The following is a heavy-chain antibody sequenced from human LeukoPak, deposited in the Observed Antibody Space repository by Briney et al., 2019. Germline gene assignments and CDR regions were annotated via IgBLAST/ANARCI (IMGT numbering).Heavy chain of an antibody. Sequence: PSQTLSLTCTVSSGSISSGNYYWSLIRQPAGKGLEWVGRVYNNGSTNYNPSLKSRVTISLDTSKDQFSLKLSSVTAADTAVYYCAISRAELWGRGTLVTVSS. CDR1: SGSISSGNYY. J-gene: IGHJ2*01. CDR3: AISRAEL. V-gene: IGHV4-61*02. CDR2: VYNNGST.